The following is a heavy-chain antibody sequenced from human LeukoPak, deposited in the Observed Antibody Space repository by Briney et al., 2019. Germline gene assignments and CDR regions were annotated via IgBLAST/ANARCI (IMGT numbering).Heavy chain of an antibody. CDR3: AKDLDYLYGMDV. CDR1: GFTFSTYG. J-gene: IGHJ6*02. CDR2: ISYDGSNK. Sequence: GGSLRLSCAASGFTFSTYGMHWVRQAPGKGLEWVAVISYDGSNKDYADSVKGRFTISRDNSKNTLYVQMNSLRAEDTAVYYCAKDLDYLYGMDVWGQGTRSPSP. V-gene: IGHV3-30*18.